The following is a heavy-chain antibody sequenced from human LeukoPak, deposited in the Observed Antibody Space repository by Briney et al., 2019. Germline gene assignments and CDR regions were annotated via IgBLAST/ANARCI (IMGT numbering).Heavy chain of an antibody. CDR1: GFTFSSYS. CDR3: ARVGIAYYYDSSGYYTDF. V-gene: IGHV3-21*01. D-gene: IGHD3-22*01. CDR2: ISSSSSYI. J-gene: IGHJ4*02. Sequence: GGSLRLSCAASGFTFSSYSMNWVRQAPGKGLEWVSSISSSSSYIYYADSVKGRFTISRDNAKNSLYLQMNSLRAEDTAVYYCARVGIAYYYDSSGYYTDFWGQGTLVTVSS.